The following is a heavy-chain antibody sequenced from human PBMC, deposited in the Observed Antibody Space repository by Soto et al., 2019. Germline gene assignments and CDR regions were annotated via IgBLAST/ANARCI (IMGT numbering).Heavy chain of an antibody. Sequence: PSETLSLTCAVYGGSFSGYYWSWIRDPPGKGLEWIGEINHSGSTNYNPSLKSRVTISVDTSKNQFSLKLSSVTAADTAVYYCASPSRFYYYYGMDVWGQGTTVTVSS. CDR3: ASPSRFYYYYGMDV. D-gene: IGHD2-2*01. CDR1: GGSFSGYY. CDR2: INHSGST. V-gene: IGHV4-34*01. J-gene: IGHJ6*02.